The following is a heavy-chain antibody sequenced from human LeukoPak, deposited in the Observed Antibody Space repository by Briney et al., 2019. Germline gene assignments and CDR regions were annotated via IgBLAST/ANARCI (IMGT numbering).Heavy chain of an antibody. V-gene: IGHV1-69*13. Sequence: GASVKVSCKASGGTFISYAISWVRQAPGQGLEWMGGIIPIFGTTNYAQNFQGRVTITADESTSTAYMELSSLRSEDTAVYYCARSRELLGCFQHWGQGTLVTVSS. CDR3: ARSRELLGCFQH. CDR2: IIPIFGTT. D-gene: IGHD1-26*01. J-gene: IGHJ1*01. CDR1: GGTFISYA.